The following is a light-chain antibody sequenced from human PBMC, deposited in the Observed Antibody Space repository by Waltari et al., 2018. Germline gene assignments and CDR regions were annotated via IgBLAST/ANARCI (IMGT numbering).Light chain of an antibody. CDR3: QTWGTGIVV. Sequence: QLVLTQSPSASASLGASVKLPCTLSSGHSSYAIAWHQQQPAKGPRYLMNLNSDGSHSKGDRIPDRFSGSSSGAERYLTISSLQSEDEADYYCQTWGTGIVVFGGGTKLTVL. CDR1: SGHSSYA. CDR2: LNSDGSH. V-gene: IGLV4-69*01. J-gene: IGLJ2*01.